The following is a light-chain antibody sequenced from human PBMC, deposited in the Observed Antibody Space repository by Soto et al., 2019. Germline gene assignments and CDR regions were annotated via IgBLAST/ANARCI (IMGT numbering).Light chain of an antibody. Sequence: EIVVTQSPATLSVSPGERATLSCRASQSVGNNFAWYQQKPGQAPRLLIFATSTRATGVPARFSGSGSGTEFTLTISSLQSEDFAVYYWQQYSDWPLTFGGGTKVDIE. V-gene: IGKV3-15*01. CDR1: QSVGNN. CDR3: QQYSDWPLT. CDR2: ATS. J-gene: IGKJ4*01.